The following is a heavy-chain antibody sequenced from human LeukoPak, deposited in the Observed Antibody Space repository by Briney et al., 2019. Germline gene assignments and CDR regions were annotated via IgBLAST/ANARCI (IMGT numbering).Heavy chain of an antibody. D-gene: IGHD4-11*01. CDR1: GGSISNHY. CDR2: ISYSGST. CDR3: ARDPTTVTKGFDI. Sequence: PSETLSLTCTVSGGSISNHYWTWIRQPPGKELEWIGYISYSGSTNYNPSLRSRVTISIDTSNNQISLRLSPVTAADTAVYYCARDPTTVTKGFDIWGLGTMVTVSP. V-gene: IGHV4-59*11. J-gene: IGHJ3*02.